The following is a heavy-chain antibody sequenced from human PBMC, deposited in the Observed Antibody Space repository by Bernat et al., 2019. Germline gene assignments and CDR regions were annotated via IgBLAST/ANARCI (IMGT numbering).Heavy chain of an antibody. J-gene: IGHJ6*02. CDR3: AKDQFNCSGGSCYGDYYYYYGMDV. V-gene: IGHV3-30*18. Sequence: QVQLVESGGGVVQPGRSLRLSCAASGFTFSSYGMHWVRQAPGKGLEWVAVISYNGSNKYYADSVKGRFTISRDNSKNTLYLQMNSLRAEDTAVYYCAKDQFNCSGGSCYGDYYYYYGMDVWGQGTTVTVSS. CDR1: GFTFSSYG. D-gene: IGHD2-15*01. CDR2: ISYNGSNK.